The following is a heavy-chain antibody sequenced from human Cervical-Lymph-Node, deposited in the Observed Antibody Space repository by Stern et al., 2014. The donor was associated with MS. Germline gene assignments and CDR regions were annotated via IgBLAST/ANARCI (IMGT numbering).Heavy chain of an antibody. J-gene: IGHJ5*02. V-gene: IGHV5-51*01. D-gene: IGHD1-1*01. CDR1: GYSFTSYW. Sequence: VQLVQSGAEVKKPGESLKISCKGSGYSFTSYWIGWVRQMPGKGLEWMGIISPGESGTRYSPSFQGQVTISADKSISTAYLQWSSLKASDTAMYYCARHTGPATGTNDWFDPWGQGTLVTVSS. CDR2: ISPGESGT. CDR3: ARHTGPATGTNDWFDP.